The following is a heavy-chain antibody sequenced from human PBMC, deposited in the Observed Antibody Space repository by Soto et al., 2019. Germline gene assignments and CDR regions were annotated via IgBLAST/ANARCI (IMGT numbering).Heavy chain of an antibody. CDR1: RGSLSSGGYY. J-gene: IGHJ4*02. V-gene: IGHV4-31*03. Sequence: SETLSLTCTVSRGSLSSGGYYCSWIRQHPGKGLEWIGYIYYSGSTYYNPSLKSRVTISVDTSKNQFSLKLSSVTAADTAVYYCARGTYYYDSSGYYPPFDYWGPGTLVTVSS. CDR3: ARGTYYYDSSGYYPPFDY. D-gene: IGHD3-22*01. CDR2: IYYSGST.